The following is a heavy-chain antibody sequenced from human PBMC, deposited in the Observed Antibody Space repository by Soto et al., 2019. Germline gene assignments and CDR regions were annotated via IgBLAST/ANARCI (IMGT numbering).Heavy chain of an antibody. CDR1: DYTFLSYG. CDR2: VSAYNRDT. CDR3: ARSSYEGSRFDY. V-gene: IGHV1-18*01. J-gene: IGHJ4*02. Sequence: QVQLVQSGAEVKEPGASVKVSCKAFDYTFLSYGITWVRQAPGQRLEWVGWVSAYNRDTNYAQKFHGRLTMSTDTSTSTDYMQLRSLRSDDTAVYYCARSSYEGSRFDYWGQGTLVTVSS. D-gene: IGHD3-3*01.